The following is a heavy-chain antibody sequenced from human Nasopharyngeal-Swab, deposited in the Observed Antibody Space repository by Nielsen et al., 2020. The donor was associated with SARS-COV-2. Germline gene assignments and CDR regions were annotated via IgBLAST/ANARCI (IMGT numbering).Heavy chain of an antibody. J-gene: IGHJ5*02. CDR1: GGSISRDIHY. Sequence: SETLSLTCTVSGGSISRDIHYWGWIRQPPGKGLEWIGTIFHIGNTYYNPSLKGRITISVDTSKNQFSLELTSVTAADTAVYYCARQCVPVVGPCNWLNPWGQGTLVTVSS. CDR3: ARQCVPVVGPCNWLNP. CDR2: IFHIGNT. V-gene: IGHV4-39*01. D-gene: IGHD6-19*01.